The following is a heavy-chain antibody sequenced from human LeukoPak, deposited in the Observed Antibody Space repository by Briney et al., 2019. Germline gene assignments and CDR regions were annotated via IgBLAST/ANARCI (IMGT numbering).Heavy chain of an antibody. J-gene: IGHJ5*02. Sequence: GGSLRLSCAASGFTFSSYAMSWVRQAPGKGLEWVSAISGSGGSTYYADSVKGRFTISRDNSKNTLYLQMNSLRAEDTAVYYCANSGDIVVVPHRNWFDPWGQGTLVTVSS. D-gene: IGHD2-2*01. V-gene: IGHV3-23*01. CDR1: GFTFSSYA. CDR3: ANSGDIVVVPHRNWFDP. CDR2: ISGSGGST.